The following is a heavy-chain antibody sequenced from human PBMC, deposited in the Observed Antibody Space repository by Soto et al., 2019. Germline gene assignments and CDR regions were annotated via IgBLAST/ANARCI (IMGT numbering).Heavy chain of an antibody. CDR2: IYYSGRT. CDR3: ARRGSGSYSDY. CDR1: GGSISSSSYY. D-gene: IGHD3-10*01. V-gene: IGHV4-39*01. Sequence: QLQLQESGPGLVKPSETLSLTCTVSGGSISSSSYYWGWIRQPPGKGLEWIGSIYYSGRTYYNPSLKSRVTISVDTSKNQSSLKLSSVPAADTAVYYCARRGSGSYSDYWGQGTLVTVSS. J-gene: IGHJ4*02.